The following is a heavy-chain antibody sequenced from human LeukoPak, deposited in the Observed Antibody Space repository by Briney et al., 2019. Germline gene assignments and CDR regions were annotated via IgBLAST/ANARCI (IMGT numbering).Heavy chain of an antibody. D-gene: IGHD6-19*01. V-gene: IGHV3-30*02. J-gene: IGHJ4*02. CDR1: GFTFSNYG. CDR3: AKESTAYSSGWDPALDY. CDR2: MRYDESNE. Sequence: GGSLRLSCAGPGFTFSNYGMHWVRQAPGEGLEWMAFMRYDESNEYYADSLKGRFTISRDNSKNTLYLQMNSLRAEDTAVYYCAKESTAYSSGWDPALDYWGQGTLVTVSA.